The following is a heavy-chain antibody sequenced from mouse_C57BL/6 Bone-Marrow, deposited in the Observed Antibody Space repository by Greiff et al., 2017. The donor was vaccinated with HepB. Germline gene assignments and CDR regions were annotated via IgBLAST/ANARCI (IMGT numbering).Heavy chain of an antibody. Sequence: VQLQQSGPELVKPGASVKISCKASGYSFTGYYMNWVKQSPEKSLEWIGEINPSTGGTTYNQKFKAKATLTVDKSSSTAYMQLKSLTSEDSAVYYCARPLLRYYFDYWGQGTTLTVSS. CDR3: ARPLLRYYFDY. CDR1: GYSFTGYY. J-gene: IGHJ2*01. CDR2: INPSTGGT. D-gene: IGHD1-1*01. V-gene: IGHV1-42*01.